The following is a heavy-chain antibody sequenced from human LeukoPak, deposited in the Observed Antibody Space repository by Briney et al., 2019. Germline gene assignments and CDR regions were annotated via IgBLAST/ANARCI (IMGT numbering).Heavy chain of an antibody. Sequence: ASVKVSCKASGYTFINYGISWVRQAPGQGLEWMGWISAENGNTGYVENLQGRVTMTTDTSSSTVYMELRSLRSEDTAVYYCARALNYDLGYYMDVWGKGTTVTVSS. CDR2: ISAENGNT. J-gene: IGHJ6*03. CDR3: ARALNYDLGYYMDV. CDR1: GYTFINYG. V-gene: IGHV1-18*01. D-gene: IGHD3-3*01.